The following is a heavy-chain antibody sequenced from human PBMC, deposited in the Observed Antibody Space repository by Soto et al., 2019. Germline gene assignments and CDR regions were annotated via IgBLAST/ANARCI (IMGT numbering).Heavy chain of an antibody. CDR1: GGSISSYY. CDR2: IYYSGST. D-gene: IGHD3-3*01. V-gene: IGHV4-59*01. CDR3: ARDGGGDFWSGQTYYYYYGMDV. Sequence: SETLSLSCTVSGGSISSYYWSWIRQPPGKGLEWIGYIYYSGSTNYNPSLKSRVTISVDTSKNQFSLKLSSVTAADTAVYYCARDGGGDFWSGQTYYYYYGMDVWGQGTTVTVSS. J-gene: IGHJ6*02.